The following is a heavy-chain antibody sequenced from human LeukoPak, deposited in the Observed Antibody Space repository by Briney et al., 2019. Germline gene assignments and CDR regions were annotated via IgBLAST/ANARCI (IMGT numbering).Heavy chain of an antibody. CDR2: IKQDGSEK. CDR3: AREGYDSSGYYFHSTYYFDY. J-gene: IGHJ4*02. Sequence: PGGSLRLSCSASEFSFSNFWMSWVRQAPGKGPEWVANIKQDGSEKYYVDSVKGRFTISRDNAETSLHLQMNSLRAEDTAVYYCAREGYDSSGYYFHSTYYFDYWGQGTLVTVSS. V-gene: IGHV3-7*01. D-gene: IGHD3-22*01. CDR1: EFSFSNFW.